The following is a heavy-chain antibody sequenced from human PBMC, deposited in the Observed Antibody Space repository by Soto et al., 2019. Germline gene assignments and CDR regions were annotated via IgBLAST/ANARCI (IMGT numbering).Heavy chain of an antibody. CDR2: ISSHGRDI. CDR3: ARGAALAGKLDL. D-gene: IGHD6-19*01. Sequence: GGSLRLSCEASGFTFTSDSMTWVRQAPGKGLEWVSSISSHGRDIFYAASVKGRFTISRDNAKDSLHLQMNSLTGEDSAVYYCARGAALAGKLDLWGQGTLVTVSS. CDR1: GFTFTSDS. V-gene: IGHV3-21*06. J-gene: IGHJ4*02.